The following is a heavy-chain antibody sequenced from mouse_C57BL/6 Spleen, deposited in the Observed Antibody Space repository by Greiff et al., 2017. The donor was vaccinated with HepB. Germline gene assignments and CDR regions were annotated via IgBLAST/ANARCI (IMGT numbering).Heavy chain of an antibody. CDR1: GYTFTSYW. V-gene: IGHV1-69*01. J-gene: IGHJ1*03. Sequence: QVQLQQPGAELVMPGASVKLSCKASGYTFTSYWMHWVKQRPGQGLEWIGEIDPSDSYTNYNQKFKGKSTLTVDKSSSTAYMQLSSLTSEDSAVYYCARSGDSNYGFYWYFDVWGTGTTVTVSS. D-gene: IGHD2-5*01. CDR2: IDPSDSYT. CDR3: ARSGDSNYGFYWYFDV.